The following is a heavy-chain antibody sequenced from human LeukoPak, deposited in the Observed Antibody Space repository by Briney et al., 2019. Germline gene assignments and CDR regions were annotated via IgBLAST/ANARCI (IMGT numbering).Heavy chain of an antibody. CDR2: IYYSGST. V-gene: IGHV4-59*01. Sequence: PSETLSLTCTVSGGSISSYYWSWIRQPPGKGLEWIGYIYYSGSTNYNPSLKSRVTISVDTSKNQFSLKLSSVTAADTAVYYCARCDSSGYYSVDYWGQGTTVTVSS. CDR1: GGSISSYY. D-gene: IGHD3-22*01. CDR3: ARCDSSGYYSVDY. J-gene: IGHJ4*03.